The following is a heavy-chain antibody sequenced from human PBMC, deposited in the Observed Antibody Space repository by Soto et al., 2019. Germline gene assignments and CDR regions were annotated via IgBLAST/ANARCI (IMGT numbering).Heavy chain of an antibody. CDR2: VSFRGDI. CDR3: ARGCSSASCYYY. D-gene: IGHD2-2*01. V-gene: IGHV3-21*01. CDR1: GFMFSSYT. Sequence: PGGSLRLSCTDSGFMFSSYTMNWVRQAPGKGLEWVSSVSFRGDIYYADSLEGRFTISRDDAKNSLYLQMNSLRAEDRAVYYCARGCSSASCYYYWGQGTLVTVSS. J-gene: IGHJ4*02.